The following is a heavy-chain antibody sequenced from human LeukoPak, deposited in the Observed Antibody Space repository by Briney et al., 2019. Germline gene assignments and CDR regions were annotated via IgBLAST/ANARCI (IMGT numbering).Heavy chain of an antibody. CDR1: GYRFTTYW. D-gene: IGHD3-10*01. CDR3: ARPLGSGKPTRYYGMDV. V-gene: IGHV5-51*01. CDR2: IYPGDSET. Sequence: GESLKISCKGSGYRFTTYWIGWVRPMPGKGLEWMGIIYPGDSETRYSPSFQGQVTISADKSITTAYLQWSSLKASDTAMYYCARPLGSGKPTRYYGMDVWGQGTTVTVSS. J-gene: IGHJ6*02.